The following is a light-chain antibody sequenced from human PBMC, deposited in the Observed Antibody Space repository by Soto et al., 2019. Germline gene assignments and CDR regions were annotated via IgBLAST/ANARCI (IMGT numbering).Light chain of an antibody. J-gene: IGKJ3*01. V-gene: IGKV1-12*01. Sequence: DIQMTQSPSSVSESVGDRVTINCWASQDISSWLAWYQQKPGKAPKLLIYAASNLQSGVPSRFSGSGSGTDFTLTISSLQPEDFATYFCQQGYSFAFTFGPGTKV. CDR1: QDISSW. CDR2: AAS. CDR3: QQGYSFAFT.